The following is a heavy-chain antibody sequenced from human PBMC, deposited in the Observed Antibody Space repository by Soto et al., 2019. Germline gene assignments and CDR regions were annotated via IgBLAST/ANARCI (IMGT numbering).Heavy chain of an antibody. Sequence: PSETLSLTCAVYGGSFSGYYWSWIRQPPGKGLEWIGEINHSGSTNYNPSLKSRVTISVDTSKNQFSLKLSSVTAADTAVYYCARYRREAVAGYTLDNWGQGIWVTVPQ. CDR2: INHSGST. CDR1: GGSFSGYY. J-gene: IGHJ4*02. D-gene: IGHD6-13*01. CDR3: ARYRREAVAGYTLDN. V-gene: IGHV4-34*01.